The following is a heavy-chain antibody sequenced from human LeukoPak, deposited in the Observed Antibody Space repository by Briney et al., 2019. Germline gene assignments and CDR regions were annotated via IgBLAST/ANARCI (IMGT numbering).Heavy chain of an antibody. CDR1: GGSISSYY. Sequence: PSETLSLTCTVSGGSISSYYWSWIRQPPGKGLEWIGYIYYSGSTNYNPSLKSRVTISVDTSKNQFSLKLSSVTAADTAVYYCARVLTLGYKKNYYYYGMDVWGQGTTVTVSS. CDR2: IYYSGST. CDR3: ARVLTLGYKKNYYYYGMDV. J-gene: IGHJ6*02. D-gene: IGHD1-1*01. V-gene: IGHV4-59*01.